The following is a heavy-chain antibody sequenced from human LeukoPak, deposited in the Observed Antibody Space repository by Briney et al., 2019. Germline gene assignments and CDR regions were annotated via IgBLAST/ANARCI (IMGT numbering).Heavy chain of an antibody. CDR3: AGYCSSTSCQFDY. CDR2: IIPIFGIA. D-gene: IGHD2-2*01. V-gene: IGHV1-69*04. CDR1: GGTFSSYA. Sequence: ASVKVSCKASGGTFSSYAISWVRQAPGQGLEWMGRIIPIFGIANYAQRFQVRVTITADKSTSTAYMELSSLRSEDTAVYYCAGYCSSTSCQFDYWGQGTLVTVSS. J-gene: IGHJ4*02.